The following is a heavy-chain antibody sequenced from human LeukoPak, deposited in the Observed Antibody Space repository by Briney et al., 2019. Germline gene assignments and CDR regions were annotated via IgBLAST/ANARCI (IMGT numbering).Heavy chain of an antibody. Sequence: GGSLSLSCAASEFTVSNNYMSWVRQAPGKGLEWVSLIYSGGSTYYADSVKGRFTISRDNSKNTLYLQMNSLRAEDTAVYYCAKLDILTGYSPYVWGQATPVT. J-gene: IGHJ6*02. D-gene: IGHD3-9*01. CDR1: EFTVSNNY. CDR3: AKLDILTGYSPYV. V-gene: IGHV3-66*04. CDR2: IYSGGST.